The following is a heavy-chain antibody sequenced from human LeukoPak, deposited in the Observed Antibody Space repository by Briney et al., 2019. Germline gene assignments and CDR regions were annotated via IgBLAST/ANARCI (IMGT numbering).Heavy chain of an antibody. V-gene: IGHV3-74*01. CDR2: INSDGSST. J-gene: IGHJ4*02. CDR3: AXHRFTXWDFDY. Sequence: PGGSLRLSCAASGFTFSSYWMHWVRQAPGKGLVWVSRINSDGSSTTYADSVKGRFTISRDNAKNTLYLQMNSLGAEDTAVYYCAXHRFTXWDFDYXGQGXLXXXSS. CDR1: GFTFSSYW.